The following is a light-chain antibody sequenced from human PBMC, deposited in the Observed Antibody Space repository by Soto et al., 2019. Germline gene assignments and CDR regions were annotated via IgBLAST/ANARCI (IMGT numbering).Light chain of an antibody. CDR2: EVS. V-gene: IGLV2-14*01. CDR3: NSYTNTSTWV. J-gene: IGLJ3*02. CDR1: SSDVGGSNY. Sequence: QSALTQPASVSGSPGQSITIACTGTSSDVGGSNYVSWLQQYPGKAPKVLIYEVSYRPSGVSSRFSGSKSGNTASLTISELQAEDEADYYCNSYTNTSTWVFGGGTKVTVL.